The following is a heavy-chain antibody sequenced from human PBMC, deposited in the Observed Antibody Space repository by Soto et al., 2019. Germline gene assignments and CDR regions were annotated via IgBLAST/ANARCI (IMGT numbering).Heavy chain of an antibody. CDR1: GFTFDDYA. V-gene: IGHV3-9*01. CDR3: AKGYNWNDFSHFDY. J-gene: IGHJ4*02. D-gene: IGHD1-20*01. Sequence: PGGSLRLSCAASGFTFDDYAMHWVRQAPGKGLEWVSGISWNSGSIGYADSVKGRFTISRDNAKNSLYLQMNSLRAEDTALYYCAKGYNWNDFSHFDYWGQGTLVTVSS. CDR2: ISWNSGSI.